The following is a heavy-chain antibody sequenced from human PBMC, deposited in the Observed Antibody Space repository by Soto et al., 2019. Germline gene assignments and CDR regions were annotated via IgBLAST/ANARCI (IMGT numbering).Heavy chain of an antibody. Sequence: QVQLVQSGAEVKKPGASVKVSCKASGYTFTSYGISWVRQAPGQGLEWMGWISAYNGNTNYAQKLQGRVTTTTDTSTSTAYMELRSLRSDDTAVYYCAREVRFLEWKPCFDPWGQGTLVTVSS. J-gene: IGHJ5*02. CDR1: GYTFTSYG. D-gene: IGHD3-3*01. CDR3: AREVRFLEWKPCFDP. V-gene: IGHV1-18*01. CDR2: ISAYNGNT.